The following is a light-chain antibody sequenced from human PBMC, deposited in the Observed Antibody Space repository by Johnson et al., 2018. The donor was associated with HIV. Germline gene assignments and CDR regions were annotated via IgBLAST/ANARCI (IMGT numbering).Light chain of an antibody. J-gene: IGLJ1*01. CDR3: GTWDSSLSVLYV. CDR1: SSNIGNNY. Sequence: QSVLTQPPSVSAAPGQKVTISCSGSSSNIGNNYVSWYQQLPGTAPKLLIYDNNKRPSGIPDRFSGSKSGTSATLGITGLQTGAEADYYCGTWDSSLSVLYVLGTGTKVTVL. CDR2: DNN. V-gene: IGLV1-51*01.